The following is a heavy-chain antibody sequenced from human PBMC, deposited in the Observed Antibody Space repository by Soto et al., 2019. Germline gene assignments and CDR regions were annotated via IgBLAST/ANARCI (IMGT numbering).Heavy chain of an antibody. D-gene: IGHD6-19*01. Sequence: PGGSLRLSCAASGFTFSSYAMHWVRQAPGKGLEWVAVISYDGSNKYYADSVKGRFTISRDNSKNTLYLQMNSLRAEDTAVYYCARGRRVAVAGTRVYYDVMDFPAQGTTVTVS. CDR2: ISYDGSNK. CDR1: GFTFSSYA. CDR3: ARGRRVAVAGTRVYYDVMDF. V-gene: IGHV3-30-3*01. J-gene: IGHJ6*02.